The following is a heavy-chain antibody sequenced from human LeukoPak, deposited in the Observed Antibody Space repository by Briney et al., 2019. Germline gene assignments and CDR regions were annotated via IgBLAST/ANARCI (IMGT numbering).Heavy chain of an antibody. J-gene: IGHJ4*02. CDR3: ARTAAGTIPLDY. CDR1: GYTFTSYA. D-gene: IGHD6-13*01. Sequence: ASVKVSCKASGYTFTSYAMHWVRQAPGQRLEWMGWINAGNGNTKYSQEFQGRVTITRDTSASTAYMELSSLRSEDTAVYYCARTAAGTIPLDYWGQGTLVTVSS. CDR2: INAGNGNT. V-gene: IGHV1-3*03.